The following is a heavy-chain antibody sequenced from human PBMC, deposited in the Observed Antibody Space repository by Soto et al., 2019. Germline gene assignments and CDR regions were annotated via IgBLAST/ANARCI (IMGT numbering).Heavy chain of an antibody. CDR3: ARGGSHYDVWSGYSPRGNWFDP. J-gene: IGHJ5*02. D-gene: IGHD3-3*01. CDR1: GYTFTSYY. V-gene: IGHV1-46*01. CDR2: INPSGGST. Sequence: QVQLVQSGAEVKKPGASVKVSCKASGYTFTSYYMHWVRQAPGQGREWMGIINPSGGSTSYAQKFQGRVTMTRDTSTSTVYMELSRLRSEDTAVYYCARGGSHYDVWSGYSPRGNWFDPWGQGTLVTVSS.